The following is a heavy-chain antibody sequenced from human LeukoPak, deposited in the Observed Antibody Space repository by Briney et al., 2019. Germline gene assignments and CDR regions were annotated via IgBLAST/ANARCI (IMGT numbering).Heavy chain of an antibody. CDR1: GFTVSSNY. CDR3: ASGSGSYRTPYYYMDV. V-gene: IGHV3-53*01. CDR2: IYSGGST. Sequence: GGSLRLSCAASGFTVSSNYMSWVRQAPGKGLEWVSVIYSGGSTYYADSVKGRSTISRDNSKNTLYLQMNSLRAEDTAVYYCASGSGSYRTPYYYMDVWGTGTTVTVSS. D-gene: IGHD3-10*01. J-gene: IGHJ6*03.